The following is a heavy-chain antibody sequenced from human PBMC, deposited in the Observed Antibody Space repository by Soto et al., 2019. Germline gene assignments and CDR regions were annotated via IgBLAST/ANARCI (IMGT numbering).Heavy chain of an antibody. Sequence: QVQLQESGPGLVKPSQTLSLTCTVSGGSISSGGYYWSWIRQHPGKGLEWIGYIYYSGSTYYNPSLKSRVTISVDTSKNPFSLKLSSVTAADTAVYYCARDQNYDILTGPDAFDIWGQGTMVTVSS. V-gene: IGHV4-31*03. CDR1: GGSISSGGYY. D-gene: IGHD3-9*01. J-gene: IGHJ3*02. CDR3: ARDQNYDILTGPDAFDI. CDR2: IYYSGST.